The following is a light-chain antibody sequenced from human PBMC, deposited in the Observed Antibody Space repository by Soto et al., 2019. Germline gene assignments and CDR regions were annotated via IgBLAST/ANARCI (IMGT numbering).Light chain of an antibody. CDR2: KAS. CDR1: QSIRSW. J-gene: IGKJ4*01. Sequence: DIQMTQFPSTLSASVGDRVTITCRASQSIRSWLAWYQQKPGKAPNLLIYKASSLPSGVPSRFSGSGYGTGFTLTISSLQPDDIATYYCQQYDIYSTFGGGTKVQIK. CDR3: QQYDIYST. V-gene: IGKV1-5*03.